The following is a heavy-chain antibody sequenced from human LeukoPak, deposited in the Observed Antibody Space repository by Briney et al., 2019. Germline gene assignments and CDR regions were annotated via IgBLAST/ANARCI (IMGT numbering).Heavy chain of an antibody. V-gene: IGHV3-48*04. D-gene: IGHD3-22*01. Sequence: GGSLRLSCAASGFTFSIYSMNWVRLAPGKGLEWLSYISRSGSTIYYADSVKGRFTISRDNAKNSLYLQMDSLRADDTAAYYCARASDYYDSSGTNYYYYYMDVWGNGTTVTVSS. CDR1: GFTFSIYS. CDR2: ISRSGSTI. CDR3: ARASDYYDSSGTNYYYYYMDV. J-gene: IGHJ6*03.